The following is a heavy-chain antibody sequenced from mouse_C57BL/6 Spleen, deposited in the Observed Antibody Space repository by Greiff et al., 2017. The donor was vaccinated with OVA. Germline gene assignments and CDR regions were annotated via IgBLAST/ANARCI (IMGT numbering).Heavy chain of an antibody. D-gene: IGHD2-12*01. CDR2: IYPGDGDT. J-gene: IGHJ4*01. CDR1: GYAFSSYW. Sequence: LEESGAELVKPGASVKISCKASGYAFSSYWMNWVKQRPGKGLEWIGQIYPGDGDTNYNGQFKGKATLTADKSSSTAYMQLSSLTSEDSAVYVWAREERYSNDEGAIDYWGQGTSVTVSA. V-gene: IGHV1-80*01. CDR3: AREERYSNDEGAIDY.